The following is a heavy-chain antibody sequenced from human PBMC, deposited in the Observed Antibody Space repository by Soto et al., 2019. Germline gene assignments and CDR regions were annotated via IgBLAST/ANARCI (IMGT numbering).Heavy chain of an antibody. CDR3: ARGSYVKHDY. Sequence: PSETLSLTCTVSGGSIIRYYWSWIRQPPGKGLEWIGYIYYSGSTNYNPSLKSRVTISVDTSKNQFSLKLSSVTAADTAVYYCARGSYVKHDYWGQGTLVTVSS. CDR2: IYYSGST. CDR1: GGSIIRYY. V-gene: IGHV4-59*01. J-gene: IGHJ4*02. D-gene: IGHD1-26*01.